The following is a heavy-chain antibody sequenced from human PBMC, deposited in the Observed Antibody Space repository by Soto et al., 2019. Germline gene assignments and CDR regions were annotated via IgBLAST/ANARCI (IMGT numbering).Heavy chain of an antibody. Sequence: PEGSLRRSCASAGFSFSSYGREWVGLAPSKGLEWVAATTYDGGIKHYVDSVKGRFTISRDNSKNTLYLQMNSLRVEDTATYYCAGALENPYFYYGLTVWGQGTTVTVSS. CDR2: TTYDGGIK. D-gene: IGHD1-1*01. J-gene: IGHJ6*02. CDR1: GFSFSSYG. V-gene: IGHV3-30*03. CDR3: AGALENPYFYYGLTV.